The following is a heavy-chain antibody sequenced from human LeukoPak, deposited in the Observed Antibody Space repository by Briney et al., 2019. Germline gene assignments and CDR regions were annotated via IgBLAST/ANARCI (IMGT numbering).Heavy chain of an antibody. CDR3: ARPLSGDGTAAAQFEH. Sequence: ASVKVSCKASGYTFTGYHMHWVRQAPGQGLEWMGWINPNSGGTNYAQKFQGRVTMTRDTSINTAYMELSRLRSDDTAVYYCARPLSGDGTAAAQFEHWGQGTLVTVSS. V-gene: IGHV1-2*02. CDR2: INPNSGGT. D-gene: IGHD6-13*01. CDR1: GYTFTGYH. J-gene: IGHJ4*02.